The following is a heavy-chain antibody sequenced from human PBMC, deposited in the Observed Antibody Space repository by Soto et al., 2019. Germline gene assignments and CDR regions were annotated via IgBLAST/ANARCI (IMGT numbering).Heavy chain of an antibody. V-gene: IGHV3-30-3*01. Sequence: QVQLVESGGGVVQPGRSLRLSCSASGFTFSSYAMHWVRQAPGKGLEWVAVISYDGSNKYYADSVKGRFTISRDNSKNTLYLQTNSLISEDTAVYYCASLATLSYGDAGDGDYWGQGTLVTVSS. CDR3: ASLATLSYGDAGDGDY. J-gene: IGHJ4*02. D-gene: IGHD4-17*01. CDR2: ISYDGSNK. CDR1: GFTFSSYA.